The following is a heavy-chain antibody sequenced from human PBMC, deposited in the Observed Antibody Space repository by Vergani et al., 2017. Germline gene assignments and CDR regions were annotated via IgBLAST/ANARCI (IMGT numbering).Heavy chain of an antibody. CDR1: GGSISSYY. CDR3: ARIKYSSSVYYFDY. CDR2: IYYSGSN. D-gene: IGHD6-13*01. J-gene: IGHJ4*02. Sequence: QVQLQESGPGLVKPSETLSLTCTVSGGSISSYYWSWIRQPPGKGLEWIGYIYYSGSNNYNHSLKSRVTISVDTSKDQFSLKLSSVTAAETAVYYCARIKYSSSVYYFDYWGQGTLVTVSS. V-gene: IGHV4-59*01.